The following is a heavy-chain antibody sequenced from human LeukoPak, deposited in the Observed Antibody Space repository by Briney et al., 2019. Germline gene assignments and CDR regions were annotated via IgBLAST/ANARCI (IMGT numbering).Heavy chain of an antibody. D-gene: IGHD3-22*01. J-gene: IGHJ2*01. Sequence: SETLSLTCAVYGGSFSGYYWSWIRQPPGKGLEWIGEINHSGSTNYNPSLKSRVTISVDTSKNQFSLKLSSVTAADTAVYYCARGRPSSGYKTPYGPDWYFDLRGRGTLVTVSS. CDR3: ARGRPSSGYKTPYGPDWYFDL. CDR1: GGSFSGYY. CDR2: INHSGST. V-gene: IGHV4-34*01.